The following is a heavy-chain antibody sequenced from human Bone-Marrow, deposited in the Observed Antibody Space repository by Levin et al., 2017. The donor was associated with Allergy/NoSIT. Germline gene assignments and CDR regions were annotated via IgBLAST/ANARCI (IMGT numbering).Heavy chain of an antibody. CDR1: GVSISSGDYY. CDR2: IYYSGTS. Sequence: LRLSCSVSGVSISSGDYYWGWIRQPPGKGLEWIGYIYYSGTSSFNLSLKSRLTMSVDTTNNHFSLKLSAVTAADTAAYYCAGLRETCSGSRCFIDWFDVWGQGTLVTVSS. J-gene: IGHJ5*02. D-gene: IGHD2-2*01. CDR3: AGLRETCSGSRCFIDWFDV. V-gene: IGHV4-30-4*01.